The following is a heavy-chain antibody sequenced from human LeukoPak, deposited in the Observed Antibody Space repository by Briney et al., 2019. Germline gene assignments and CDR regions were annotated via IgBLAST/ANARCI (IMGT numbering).Heavy chain of an antibody. CDR1: GYTLTELS. Sequence: ASVKVSCKVSGYTLTELSMHWVRQAPGKGLAWMGGFDPEDGETIYAQKFQGRVTMTEDTSTDTAYMELSSLRSEDTAVYYCATESLVEWPAPFDYWGQGTLVTVSS. V-gene: IGHV1-24*01. CDR3: ATESLVEWPAPFDY. CDR2: FDPEDGET. J-gene: IGHJ4*02. D-gene: IGHD3-3*01.